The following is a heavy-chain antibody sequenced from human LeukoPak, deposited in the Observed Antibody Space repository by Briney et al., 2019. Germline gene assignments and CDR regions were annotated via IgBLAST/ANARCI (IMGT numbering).Heavy chain of an antibody. D-gene: IGHD6-13*01. J-gene: IGHJ5*02. Sequence: GGSLRLSCAASGFDLTTYAMTWVRQAQAKGLEWVSSIRIGGGGTYYADSGKGRFTISRDNSENTLHLQMNNLRVEDTARYFCARCMVLSQGWCNWFDPWGQGTLVTVPS. CDR3: ARCMVLSQGWCNWFDP. CDR2: IRIGGGGT. V-gene: IGHV3-23*01. CDR1: GFDLTTYA.